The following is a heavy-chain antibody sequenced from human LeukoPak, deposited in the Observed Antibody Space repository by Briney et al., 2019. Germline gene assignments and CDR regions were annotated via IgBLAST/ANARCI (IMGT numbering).Heavy chain of an antibody. V-gene: IGHV3-23*01. J-gene: IGHJ4*02. Sequence: GGSLRLSCAASGLTFSRYAMSWVRQAPGKGLEWVSAIGASGGSTYYADSVKGRFTISRDNSQSTLYLQMNSLRADDTAIYYCSKGRSNFGYLSGDYWGQGTLVTVSS. CDR2: IGASGGST. D-gene: IGHD1-20*01. CDR1: GLTFSRYA. CDR3: SKGRSNFGYLSGDY.